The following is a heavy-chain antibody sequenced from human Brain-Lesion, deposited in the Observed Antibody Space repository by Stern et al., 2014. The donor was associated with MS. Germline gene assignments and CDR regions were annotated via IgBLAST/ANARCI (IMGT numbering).Heavy chain of an antibody. Sequence: QMQLVQSGAEVKKPGASVKVSCKTSGYIFTGYYIHWVRQAPGQGLAWMARINPNTGGTKYAQKFQGRVTMSRDTSISTAYVELSSLTSDDTAVYYCARDQRGITIFGVVTDYYYLGMDVWGQGTTVTVSS. D-gene: IGHD3-3*01. CDR3: ARDQRGITIFGVVTDYYYLGMDV. V-gene: IGHV1-2*02. J-gene: IGHJ6*02. CDR1: GYIFTGYY. CDR2: INPNTGGT.